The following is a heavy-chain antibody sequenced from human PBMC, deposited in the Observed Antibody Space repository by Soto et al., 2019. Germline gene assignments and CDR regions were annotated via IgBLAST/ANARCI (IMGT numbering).Heavy chain of an antibody. CDR3: AKRFGDYVGWFDP. J-gene: IGHJ5*02. CDR1: GVSITDYH. CDR2: IFSRGTP. D-gene: IGHD4-17*01. Sequence: SETLSLTCTVSGVSITDYHWSWIRQSPGRGLEWLGYIFSRGTPNYNPSLKSRVTISVDTSRNQFSLKLNSLTAAETAMYFCAKRFGDYVGWFDPWGQGALVTVSS. V-gene: IGHV4-59*13.